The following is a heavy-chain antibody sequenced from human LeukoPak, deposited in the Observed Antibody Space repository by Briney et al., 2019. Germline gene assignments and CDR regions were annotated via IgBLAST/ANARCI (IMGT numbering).Heavy chain of an antibody. CDR3: ASDPEGAGWFDP. V-gene: IGHV3-20*04. CDR1: GFIFDDYA. D-gene: IGHD1-14*01. Sequence: GGSLRLSCAASGFIFDDYAMSWVRQAPGKGLEWVSGINWNGDSTGYADSVRGRFTISRDNAKNSLYLQINSLKAEDTAFYYCASDPEGAGWFDPWGQGTLVTVSS. CDR2: INWNGDST. J-gene: IGHJ5*02.